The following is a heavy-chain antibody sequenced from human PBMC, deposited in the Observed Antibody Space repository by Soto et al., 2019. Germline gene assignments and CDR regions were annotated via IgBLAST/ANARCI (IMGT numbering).Heavy chain of an antibody. D-gene: IGHD4-17*01. V-gene: IGHV1-3*01. CDR3: ARAPKVTTVTDDAFDI. Sequence: QVQLVQSGAEVKKPGASVKVSCKASGYTFTSYAMHWVRQAPGQRLEWMGWINAGNGNTKYSQKFQGRVTITRDTSANTSYMELSSLRSEDTAVYYCARAPKVTTVTDDAFDIWGQGTMVTVSS. J-gene: IGHJ3*02. CDR2: INAGNGNT. CDR1: GYTFTSYA.